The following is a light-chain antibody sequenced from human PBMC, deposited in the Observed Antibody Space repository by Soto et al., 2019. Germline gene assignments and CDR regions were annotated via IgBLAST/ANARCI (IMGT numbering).Light chain of an antibody. J-gene: IGKJ2*01. CDR2: EAS. CDR1: QSVSTY. Sequence: EIVLTQSPATLSLSPGERATLSCRASQSVSTYLGWYQEKPGQPPRLLISEASNRATGIPARFSGSGSGTDFTLTISSLEAEDFAVYFCHHRYRWPHTFGQGTKLEI. V-gene: IGKV3-11*01. CDR3: HHRYRWPHT.